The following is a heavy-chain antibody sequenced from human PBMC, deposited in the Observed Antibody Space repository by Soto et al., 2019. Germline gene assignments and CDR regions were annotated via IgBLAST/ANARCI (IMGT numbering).Heavy chain of an antibody. V-gene: IGHV3-30-3*01. J-gene: IGHJ6*02. CDR2: ISYDGSNK. D-gene: IGHD2-2*01. CDR1: GFTFSSYA. CDR3: ARDPSGGYQLHYYGMDV. Sequence: GGSLRLSCAASGFTFSSYAMHWVRQAPGKGLEWVAVISYDGSNKYYADSVKGRFTISRDNSKNTLYLQMNSLRAEDTAVYYCARDPSGGYQLHYYGMDVWGQGTTVTVSS.